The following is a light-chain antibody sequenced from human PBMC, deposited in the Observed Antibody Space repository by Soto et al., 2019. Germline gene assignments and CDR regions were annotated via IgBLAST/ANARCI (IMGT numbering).Light chain of an antibody. CDR3: QHHGDSVYT. Sequence: ELVLTQSPATLSVSPGERATLSCRASQGVGSTLAWYQHKPGQAPRLLIHGASTRATGIPDRFSGSGSGTDFTLTISRLEPEDFVVYYCQHHGDSVYTFGQGTKLEIK. CDR1: QGVGST. J-gene: IGKJ2*01. V-gene: IGKV3-20*01. CDR2: GAS.